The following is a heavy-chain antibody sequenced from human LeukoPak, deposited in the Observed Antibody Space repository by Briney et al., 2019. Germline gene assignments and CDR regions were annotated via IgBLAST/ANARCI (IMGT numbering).Heavy chain of an antibody. Sequence: PGGSLRLSCAASGFTFSSYAMHWVRQAPGKGLEWVAVISYDGSNKYYADSVKGRFTISRDNSKNTLYLQMNSLRAEDTAVYYCAKDKPSLLWFGDHPPPLMDVWGKGTTVTISS. J-gene: IGHJ6*03. CDR2: ISYDGSNK. CDR1: GFTFSSYA. V-gene: IGHV3-30*04. CDR3: AKDKPSLLWFGDHPPPLMDV. D-gene: IGHD3-10*01.